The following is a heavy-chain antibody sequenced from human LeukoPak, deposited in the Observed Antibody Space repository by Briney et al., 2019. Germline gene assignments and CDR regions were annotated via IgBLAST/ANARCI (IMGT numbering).Heavy chain of an antibody. J-gene: IGHJ4*02. D-gene: IGHD3-22*01. Sequence: SETLSLTCTVSGGSISSYYWSWIRQPPGKGLEWIGYIYYSGSTNYNPSLKSRVTISVDTSKNQFSLKLSSVTAADTAVYYCARVGRNYDSSGYYSPGRIFDYWGQGTLVTVSS. CDR3: ARVGRNYDSSGYYSPGRIFDY. CDR1: GGSISSYY. CDR2: IYYSGST. V-gene: IGHV4-59*01.